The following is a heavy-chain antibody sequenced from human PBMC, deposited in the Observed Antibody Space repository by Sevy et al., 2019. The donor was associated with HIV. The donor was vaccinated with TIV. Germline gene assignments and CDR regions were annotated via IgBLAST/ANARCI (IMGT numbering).Heavy chain of an antibody. CDR2: IYYSGTT. Sequence: SETLSLTCTVSGGSINFYYWTWIRQPPGKGLEWIGNIYYSGTTTYNPSLKSRVTISVDTSKNQVSLKLNSVTAADTAVYYCARETNGDYFDSWGQRTLVTVSS. CDR3: ARETNGDYFDS. D-gene: IGHD4-17*01. CDR1: GGSINFYY. V-gene: IGHV4-59*01. J-gene: IGHJ4*02.